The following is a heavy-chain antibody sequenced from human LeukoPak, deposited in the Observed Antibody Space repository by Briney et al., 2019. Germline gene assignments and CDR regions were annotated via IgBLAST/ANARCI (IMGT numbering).Heavy chain of an antibody. Sequence: GGSLRLFCAASGVTLRNYAMTWIPHAPGKGPQWVSVSSGDGESRFYAVRERGRVNIPRDNSKNTMYLQMNNLRAEDTAIFYCAKDRDCSSTGCYVFANWGQGTLVTVSS. D-gene: IGHD2-2*01. CDR1: GVTLRNYA. V-gene: IGHV3-23*01. J-gene: IGHJ4*02. CDR3: AKDRDCSSTGCYVFAN. CDR2: SSGDGESR.